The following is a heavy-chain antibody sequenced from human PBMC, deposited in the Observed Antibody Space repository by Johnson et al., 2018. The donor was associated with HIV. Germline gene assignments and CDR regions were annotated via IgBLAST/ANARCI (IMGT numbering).Heavy chain of an antibody. Sequence: VQLVESGGDLVKPGGSLRLSCAASGFTFSDAWMNWVRQAPGKELEWVGRVKSIGYTERVKGRFTISRDNAKNSMYLQMNSLRAEDTALYHCANEAVDSGAFDIWGQGTMVTVSS. V-gene: IGHV3-69-1*01. CDR3: ANEAVDSGAFDI. D-gene: IGHD6-19*01. CDR1: GFTFSDAW. CDR2: GRVKSI. J-gene: IGHJ3*02.